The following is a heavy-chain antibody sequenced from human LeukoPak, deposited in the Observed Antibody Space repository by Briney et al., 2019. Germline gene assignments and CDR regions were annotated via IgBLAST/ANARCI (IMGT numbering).Heavy chain of an antibody. CDR2: VNPNRGTT. D-gene: IGHD6-19*01. Sequence: ASVKVSCKASGGTFSSYAINWVRQAPGQGLEWMGWVNPNRGTTGYAQSFQGRVTMTRETSISTVYMELSNLRSEDTAVYYCATDRYSSGATGLFDYWGQGTLVTVSS. J-gene: IGHJ4*02. V-gene: IGHV1-8*02. CDR3: ATDRYSSGATGLFDY. CDR1: GGTFSSYA.